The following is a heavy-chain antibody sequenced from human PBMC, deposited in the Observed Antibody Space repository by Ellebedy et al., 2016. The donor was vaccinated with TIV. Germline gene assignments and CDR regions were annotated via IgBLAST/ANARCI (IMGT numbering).Heavy chain of an antibody. J-gene: IGHJ4*02. V-gene: IGHV3-69-1*01. CDR2: IGIAATI. CDR1: GFIFSNYG. CDR3: ARDITFDY. Sequence: PGGSLRLSCAASGFIFSNYGVNWVRQAPGKGLEWVSYIGIAATIHYAYSHYEDFVKGRFTISRDKAKNSLYLQMNSLSTEDTAVYYCARDITFDYWGQGTLVTVSS.